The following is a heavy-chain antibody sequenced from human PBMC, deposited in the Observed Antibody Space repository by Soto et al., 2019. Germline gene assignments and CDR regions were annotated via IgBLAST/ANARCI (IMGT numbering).Heavy chain of an antibody. Sequence: QVQLVQSGAEVKKPGSSVNVSCKASGGTFSSYTISWVRQAPGQGLEWMGRIIPILGIANYAQKFQGRVKITAAKSTITAYMELSSLRSEDTAVYYCARGGLKGYCSSTSCYADNWFDPWGQGTLVTVSS. D-gene: IGHD2-2*01. CDR1: GGTFSSYT. CDR3: ARGGLKGYCSSTSCYADNWFDP. J-gene: IGHJ5*02. V-gene: IGHV1-69*02. CDR2: IIPILGIA.